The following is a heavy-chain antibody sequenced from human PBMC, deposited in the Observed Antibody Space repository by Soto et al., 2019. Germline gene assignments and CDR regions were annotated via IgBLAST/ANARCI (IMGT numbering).Heavy chain of an antibody. D-gene: IGHD2-2*01. J-gene: IGHJ6*04. V-gene: IGHV1-2*04. CDR2: INPNSGGT. CDR1: GYTFTGYY. Sequence: XSCKASGYTFTGYYMHWVRQAPGQGLEWMGWINPNSGGTNYAQKFQGWVTMTRDTSISTAYMELSRLRSDDTAVYYCARSLRYCSSTICYSRNSYSYGMAFWAKGPTVTISS. CDR3: ARSLRYCSSTICYSRNSYSYGMAF.